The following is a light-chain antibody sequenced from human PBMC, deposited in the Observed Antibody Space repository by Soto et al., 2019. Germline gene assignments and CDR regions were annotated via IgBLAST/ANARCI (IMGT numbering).Light chain of an antibody. CDR2: DAS. CDR1: QGVSSY. Sequence: EIVLTQSPATLSLSPGERATLSCRASQGVSSYLAWYQQKPGRAPRLLIYDASNRATGIPARFSGSGSGTDFTLTISSLEPEDFAVYYCQQRSNWPPWTFGQGTKVEIK. CDR3: QQRSNWPPWT. J-gene: IGKJ1*01. V-gene: IGKV3-11*01.